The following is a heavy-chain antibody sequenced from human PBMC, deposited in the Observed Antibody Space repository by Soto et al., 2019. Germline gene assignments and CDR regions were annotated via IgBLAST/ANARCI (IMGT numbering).Heavy chain of an antibody. D-gene: IGHD6-6*01. CDR1: GGSFSGYY. J-gene: IGHJ6*02. Sequence: SETLSLTCAVYGGSFSGYYWSWIRQPPGKGLEWIGEINHSGSTNYNPSLKSRVTISVDTSKNQFSLKLSSVTAADTAVYYCARSSIAARFYYSYYGIDVWGQGTTVTVYS. CDR3: ARSSIAARFYYSYYGIDV. V-gene: IGHV4-34*01. CDR2: INHSGST.